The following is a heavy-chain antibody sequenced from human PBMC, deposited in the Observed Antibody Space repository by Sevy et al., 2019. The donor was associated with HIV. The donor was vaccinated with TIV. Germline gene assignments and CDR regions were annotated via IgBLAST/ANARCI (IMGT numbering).Heavy chain of an antibody. V-gene: IGHV3-11*01. CDR2: ISSSGSTI. D-gene: IGHD3-22*01. CDR3: ASPYYYDSSGYYEIDY. CDR1: GFTFNDYY. J-gene: IGHJ4*02. Sequence: GGSLRLSCAASGFTFNDYYMSWIRQAPGKGLEWVSYISSSGSTIYYADSVKGRFTISRDNAKNSLYLQMNSLRAEDTAVYYCASPYYYDSSGYYEIDYWGQGTLVTVSS.